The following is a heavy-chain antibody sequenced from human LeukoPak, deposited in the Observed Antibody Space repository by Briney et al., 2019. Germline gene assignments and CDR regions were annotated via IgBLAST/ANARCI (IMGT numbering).Heavy chain of an antibody. Sequence: PGGSLRLSCAASGFIFDNYAMSWARQAPGKGLEWVSGISGSGGSTYYADSVKGRFTISRDNSKKTLFLQMNSLRAEDTAVYYCAKWNSITSYWSYFGMDVWGQGTTVTVSS. CDR1: GFIFDNYA. CDR2: ISGSGGST. V-gene: IGHV3-23*01. D-gene: IGHD1-1*01. J-gene: IGHJ6*02. CDR3: AKWNSITSYWSYFGMDV.